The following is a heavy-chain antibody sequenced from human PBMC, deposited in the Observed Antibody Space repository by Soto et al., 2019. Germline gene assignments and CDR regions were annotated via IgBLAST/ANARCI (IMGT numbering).Heavy chain of an antibody. J-gene: IGHJ4*02. V-gene: IGHV4-59*01. Sequence: PSETLPLTCTVSGGSITTYQWSWIRQPPGKGLEWIGGYSGFTNYNPSLESRATISVDHSKNQFSLKLSSVTAADTAVYYCARRYGGNFDYWGQGTLVTVSS. CDR1: GGSITTYQ. CDR3: ARRYGGNFDY. CDR2: YSGFT. D-gene: IGHD2-15*01.